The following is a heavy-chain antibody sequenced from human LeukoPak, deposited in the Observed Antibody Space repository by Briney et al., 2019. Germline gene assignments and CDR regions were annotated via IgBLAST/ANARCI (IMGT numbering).Heavy chain of an antibody. Sequence: SETLSLTCTVSGGSISSSSYYWGWIRQPPGKGLGWIGSIYYSGSTYYNPSLKSRVTISVDTSKNQFSLELSSVTAADTAVYYCARRNELAVGAFDIWGQGTMVTVSS. J-gene: IGHJ3*02. V-gene: IGHV4-39*07. CDR1: GGSISSSSYY. CDR2: IYYSGST. D-gene: IGHD6-13*01. CDR3: ARRNELAVGAFDI.